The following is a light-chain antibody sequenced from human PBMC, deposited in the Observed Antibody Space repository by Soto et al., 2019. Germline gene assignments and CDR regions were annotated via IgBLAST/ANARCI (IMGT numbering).Light chain of an antibody. CDR2: GAS. Sequence: EIVLTQSPGTLSLSPGERATLYCKASQSVSNNLAWYQQKAGQAPRLLIYGASTRATGIPARFSGSGSGTEFTLTISSLQSEDFAVYYCQQYSIWRTFGQGTKVDI. J-gene: IGKJ1*01. V-gene: IGKV3-15*01. CDR3: QQYSIWRT. CDR1: QSVSNN.